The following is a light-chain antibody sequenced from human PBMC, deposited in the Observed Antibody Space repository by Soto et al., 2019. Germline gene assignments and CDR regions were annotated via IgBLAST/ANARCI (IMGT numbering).Light chain of an antibody. Sequence: IVMTQSPLSLPVTPGEPASISCRSSQSLLHSNGNNYLDCYLQKPGQSPQLLIYLASNRAYEVPDMFSGSGSRTQYTLKISRVEADDVRFYYYLQTRQTPPDTFGPGTKVHI. J-gene: IGKJ3*01. CDR3: LQTRQTPPDT. V-gene: IGKV2-28*01. CDR1: QSLLHSNGNNY. CDR2: LAS.